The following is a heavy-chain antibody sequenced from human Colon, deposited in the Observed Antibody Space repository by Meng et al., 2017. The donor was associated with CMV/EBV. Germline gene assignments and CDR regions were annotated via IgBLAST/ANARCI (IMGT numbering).Heavy chain of an antibody. CDR2: LSYDGNKK. V-gene: IGHV3-30-3*01. CDR3: ARGRAACSGIACYSWFDF. CDR1: GFTFSSYA. Sequence: GESLKISCAASGFTFSSYAMNWVRQAPGKGLEWVAVLSYDGNKKYYADSVKGRLTLSRDISKNTVYLQMDSLTPDDTAVFYCARGRAACSGIACYSWFDFWGQGTLVTVSS. D-gene: IGHD2-2*02. J-gene: IGHJ5*01.